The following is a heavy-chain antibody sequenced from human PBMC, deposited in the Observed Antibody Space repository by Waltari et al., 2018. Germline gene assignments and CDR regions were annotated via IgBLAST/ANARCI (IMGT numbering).Heavy chain of an antibody. J-gene: IGHJ4*02. D-gene: IGHD3-22*01. CDR1: GGSSSSGSSY. V-gene: IGHV4-61*02. Sequence: QVQLQESGPGLVKPSQTLSLTCTVAGGSSSSGSSYRSWIRQPAGKGLEWIGRIYTSGSTNYNPSLKSRVTISVDTSKNQFSLKLSSVTAADTAVYYCARVSGYYGFGIDYWGQGTLVTVSS. CDR3: ARVSGYYGFGIDY. CDR2: IYTSGST.